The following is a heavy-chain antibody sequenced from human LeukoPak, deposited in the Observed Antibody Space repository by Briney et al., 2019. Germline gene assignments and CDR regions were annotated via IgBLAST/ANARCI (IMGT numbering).Heavy chain of an antibody. CDR3: AGSYCGNAVGPFDI. Sequence: SETLSLTCAVSGGSFSGYHCSWIRQTPGKGLEWFGEVSQSGGASYNPSLKSRVTISVETSKNHFSLKLTSATAADTAMYYCAGSYCGNAVGPFDIWGQGTMVTVSS. CDR2: VSQSGGA. D-gene: IGHD4-23*01. J-gene: IGHJ3*02. V-gene: IGHV4-34*01. CDR1: GGSFSGYH.